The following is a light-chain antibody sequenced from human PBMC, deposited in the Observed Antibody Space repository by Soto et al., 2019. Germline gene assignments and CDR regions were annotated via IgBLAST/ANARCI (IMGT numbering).Light chain of an antibody. V-gene: IGKV3-11*01. CDR2: DAV. CDR3: QHRSNWPRLT. Sequence: EIVMTQSPATLSVSPGERATLSCRASQSASSFLVWYQQKPGQAPRLLIYDAVNRVTGIPARFSGSGSGTDFTLTISSLEPEDFAVYYCQHRSNWPRLTFGGGTKVDIK. CDR1: QSASSF. J-gene: IGKJ4*01.